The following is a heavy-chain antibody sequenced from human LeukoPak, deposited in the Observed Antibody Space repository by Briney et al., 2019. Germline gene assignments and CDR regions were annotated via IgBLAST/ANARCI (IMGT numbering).Heavy chain of an antibody. CDR2: IYTSGST. J-gene: IGHJ6*03. CDR3: ASRTPSIAALLGYYYMDV. D-gene: IGHD6-6*01. CDR1: GGSISSYY. V-gene: IGHV4-4*07. Sequence: SETLSLTCTVSGGSISSYYWSWIRQPAGKGLEWIGRIYTSGSTNYNPSLKSRVTMSVDTSNNHFSLKLSSVTAADTAVYYCASRTPSIAALLGYYYMDVWGKGTTVTVSS.